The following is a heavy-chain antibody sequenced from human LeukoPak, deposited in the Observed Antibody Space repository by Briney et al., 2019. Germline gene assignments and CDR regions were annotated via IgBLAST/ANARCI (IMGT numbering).Heavy chain of an antibody. CDR1: GFTFSSYW. CDR2: IRQDGSEK. D-gene: IGHD1-1*01. J-gene: IGHJ6*03. Sequence: GGSLRLSCAASGFTFSSYWMSWGRQAPGKGLEWGANIRQDGSEKYYVDSVRGRFTISRDNAKNSLYLQMNSLRAEDTAVYYSARDPTWNREKDMAVWGKGTTVTVSS. CDR3: ARDPTWNREKDMAV. V-gene: IGHV3-7*01.